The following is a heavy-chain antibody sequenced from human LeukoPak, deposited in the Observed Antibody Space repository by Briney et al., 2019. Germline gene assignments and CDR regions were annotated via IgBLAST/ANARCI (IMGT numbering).Heavy chain of an antibody. CDR1: GFTFGSYA. V-gene: IGHV3-23*01. D-gene: IGHD1-26*01. J-gene: IGHJ5*02. CDR3: AKPGSGSYFTHNCFDL. CDR2: ISGSGGST. Sequence: GGSLRLSCAASGFTFGSYAMIWVRQAPGKGLEWVSAISGSGGSTYYADSVKGRFTISRDNSKNILYLQMNSLRAEDTAVYYCAKPGSGSYFTHNCFDLWGQGALVTVSS.